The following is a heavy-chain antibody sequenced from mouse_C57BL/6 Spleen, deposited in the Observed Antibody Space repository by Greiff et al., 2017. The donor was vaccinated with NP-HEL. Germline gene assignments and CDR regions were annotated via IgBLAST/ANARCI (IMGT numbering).Heavy chain of an antibody. CDR1: GYAFSSYW. CDR3: ASTTVVGVDY. Sequence: VQLQESGAELVKPGASVKISCKASGYAFSSYWMNWVKQRPGKGLEWIGQIYPGDGDTNYNGKFKGKATLTADKSSSTASMQLSSLTSEYCAVYFCASTTVVGVDYGGQGTSVTVTA. D-gene: IGHD1-1*01. V-gene: IGHV1-80*01. J-gene: IGHJ4*01. CDR2: IYPGDGDT.